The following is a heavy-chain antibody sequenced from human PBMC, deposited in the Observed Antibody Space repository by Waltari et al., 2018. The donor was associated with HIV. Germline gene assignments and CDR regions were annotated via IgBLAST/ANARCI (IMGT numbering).Heavy chain of an antibody. J-gene: IGHJ6*02. D-gene: IGHD3-10*01. Sequence: EVQLVESGGGLVQPGRSLRLSCAASGFTFDDYAMHWVRQATGKGRAWVSCFSWNGGNINYADSVKGRFTISRDNAKNSLYLQLNSLRAEDAALYYCAKDILYGSGSYIDDFYYVMDVWGQGTTVTVSS. V-gene: IGHV3-9*01. CDR2: FSWNGGNI. CDR3: AKDILYGSGSYIDDFYYVMDV. CDR1: GFTFDDYA.